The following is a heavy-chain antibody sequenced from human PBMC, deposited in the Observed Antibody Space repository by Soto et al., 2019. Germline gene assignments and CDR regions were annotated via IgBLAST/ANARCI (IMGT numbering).Heavy chain of an antibody. V-gene: IGHV1-3*01. J-gene: IGHJ4*02. CDR3: AREGYDSSGYYTFDY. D-gene: IGHD3-22*01. Sequence: GASVKVSCKASGYTFTSYAMHWVRQAPGQRLEWMGWINAGNGNTKYSQKFQGRVTITRDTSASTAYMELSSLRSEDTAVYYCAREGYDSSGYYTFDYWGQGTLVTVSS. CDR1: GYTFTSYA. CDR2: INAGNGNT.